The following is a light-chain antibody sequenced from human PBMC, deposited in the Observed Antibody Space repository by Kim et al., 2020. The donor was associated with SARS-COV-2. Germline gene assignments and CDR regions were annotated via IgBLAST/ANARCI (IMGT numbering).Light chain of an antibody. CDR3: QSYDSSLSGSGV. CDR2: GNS. CDR1: SSNIGAGYD. J-gene: IGLJ1*01. V-gene: IGLV1-40*01. Sequence: VTISCTGSSSNIGAGYDVHWYQQLPGTAPKLLIYGNSNRPSGVPDRFSGSKSGTSASLAITGLQAEDEADYYCQSYDSSLSGSGVFGTGTKVTVL.